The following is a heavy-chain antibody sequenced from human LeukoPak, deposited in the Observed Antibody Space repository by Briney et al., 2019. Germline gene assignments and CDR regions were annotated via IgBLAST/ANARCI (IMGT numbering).Heavy chain of an antibody. V-gene: IGHV3-48*01. Sequence: GGSLRLSCAASGFTFSSYSMNWVRQAPGKGLEWVSYISSSSSTIHYADSVKGRFTISRDNAKNSLYLQMNSLRAEDTAVYYCAKLWRYSSGYFDYWGQGTLVTVSS. CDR2: ISSSSSTI. J-gene: IGHJ4*02. D-gene: IGHD6-19*01. CDR3: AKLWRYSSGYFDY. CDR1: GFTFSSYS.